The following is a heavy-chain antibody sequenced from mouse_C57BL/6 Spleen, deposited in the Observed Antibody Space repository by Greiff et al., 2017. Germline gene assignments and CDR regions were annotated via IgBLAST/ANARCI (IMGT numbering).Heavy chain of an antibody. CDR1: GYTFTSYW. CDR3: ARETAPAWFAY. D-gene: IGHD3-2*01. Sequence: VQLQQPGAELVRPGSSVKLSCKASGYTFTSYWMHWVKQRPIQGLEWIGNIDPSDSETHYNQKFKDKATLTVDKSSSTAYMHLSSLTSEDSAVYYGARETAPAWFAYWGQGTLVTVSA. CDR2: IDPSDSET. J-gene: IGHJ3*01. V-gene: IGHV1-52*01.